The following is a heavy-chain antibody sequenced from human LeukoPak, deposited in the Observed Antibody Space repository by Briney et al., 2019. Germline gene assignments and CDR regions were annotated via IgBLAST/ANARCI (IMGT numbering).Heavy chain of an antibody. J-gene: IGHJ4*02. CDR2: ISYDGSNK. Sequence: GGSLRLSCAASGFTFRSYAMHWVRQAPGRGVEWVAVISYDGSNKYYADSVKGRYTISRDNSKNTLYLQMNSLRAEDTAVYYWAREPHPGYCSNTSCYVGMEIDYWAREPWSPSPQ. V-gene: IGHV3-30*04. CDR3: AREPHPGYCSNTSCYVGMEIDY. CDR1: GFTFRSYA. D-gene: IGHD2-2*01.